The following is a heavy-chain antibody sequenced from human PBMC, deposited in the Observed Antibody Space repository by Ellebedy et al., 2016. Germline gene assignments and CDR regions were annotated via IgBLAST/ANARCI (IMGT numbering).Heavy chain of an antibody. CDR3: ARGGELSAYSGSRHWFDP. D-gene: IGHD5-12*01. V-gene: IGHV1-2*02. CDR1: GYTFTGYY. CDR2: INPNGGVT. Sequence: ASVKVSCKASGYTFTGYYIHWVRQAPGHGLEWIGWINPNGGVTKYARKFQGRVTMTRDTSISTAYLDLKRLRSDDTAVYYCARGGELSAYSGSRHWFDPWGQGTLVTVSS. J-gene: IGHJ5*02.